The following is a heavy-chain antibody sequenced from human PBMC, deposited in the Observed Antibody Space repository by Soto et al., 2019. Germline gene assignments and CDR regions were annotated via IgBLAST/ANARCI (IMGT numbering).Heavy chain of an antibody. Sequence: SETLSLTCTVSGGSISSGDYYWGWIRQPPGKGLEWIGYIYYSGSTYYNPSLKSRVTISVDTSKNQFSLKLSSVTAADTAVYYCARDIVVVPAAIPLAGYYGMDVWGQGTTVTVSS. CDR3: ARDIVVVPAAIPLAGYYGMDV. CDR1: GGSISSGDYY. D-gene: IGHD2-2*02. V-gene: IGHV4-30-4*01. CDR2: IYYSGST. J-gene: IGHJ6*02.